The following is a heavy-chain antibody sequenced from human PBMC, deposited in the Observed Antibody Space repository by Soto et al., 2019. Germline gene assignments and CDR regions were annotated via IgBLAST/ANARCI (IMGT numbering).Heavy chain of an antibody. CDR3: ARHIVVVPAAVSQYYGMDV. CDR1: GYTFTGYY. J-gene: IGHJ6*02. CDR2: INPNSGGT. D-gene: IGHD2-2*01. Sequence: QVPLVQSGAEVKKPGASVKVSCKASGYTFTGYYMHWVRQAPGQGLEWMGWINPNSGGTNYAQKFQGRVTMTRDTSISTAYMELGRLRSDDTAVYYCARHIVVVPAAVSQYYGMDVWGQGTTVTVSS. V-gene: IGHV1-2*02.